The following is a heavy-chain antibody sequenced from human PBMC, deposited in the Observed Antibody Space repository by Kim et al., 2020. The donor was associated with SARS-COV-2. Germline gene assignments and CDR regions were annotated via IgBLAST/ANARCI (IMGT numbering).Heavy chain of an antibody. Sequence: YNEYAVSVKSRKTINPDTSKNQFSLQLNSVTPEDTAVYYCARGASGWVDYWGQGTLVTVSS. V-gene: IGHV6-1*01. J-gene: IGHJ4*02. CDR2: YN. D-gene: IGHD6-19*01. CDR3: ARGASGWVDY.